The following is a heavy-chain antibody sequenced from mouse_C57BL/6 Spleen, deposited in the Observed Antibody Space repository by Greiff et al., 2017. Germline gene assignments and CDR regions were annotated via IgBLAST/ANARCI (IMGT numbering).Heavy chain of an antibody. CDR3: ARNSDGSSYRYFDV. D-gene: IGHD1-1*01. Sequence: QVQLKESGPGLVQPSQSLSITCTVSGFSLTSYGVHWVRQSPGKGLEWLGVIWSGGSTDYNAAFISRLSISKDNYTSQVFFKMNSLQADDTAIYYCARNSDGSSYRYFDVWGTGTTVTVSS. CDR2: IWSGGST. CDR1: GFSLTSYG. V-gene: IGHV2-2*01. J-gene: IGHJ1*03.